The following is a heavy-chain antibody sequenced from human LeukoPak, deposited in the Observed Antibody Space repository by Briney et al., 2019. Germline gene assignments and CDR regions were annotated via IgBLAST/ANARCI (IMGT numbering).Heavy chain of an antibody. Sequence: WGSLRLSCAASGFTFSSYSMNWVRQAPGKGLEWVSSISSSSSYIYYADSVKGRFTISRDNSENTLYLQMNSLRAEDTAVYYCARDFARTYCSGGSCYQINYYGMDVWGQGTTVTVSS. V-gene: IGHV3-21*01. CDR3: ARDFARTYCSGGSCYQINYYGMDV. J-gene: IGHJ6*02. CDR2: ISSSSSYI. D-gene: IGHD2-15*01. CDR1: GFTFSSYS.